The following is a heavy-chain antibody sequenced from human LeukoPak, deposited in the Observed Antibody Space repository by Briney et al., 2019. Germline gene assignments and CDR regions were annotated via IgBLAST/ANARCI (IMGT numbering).Heavy chain of an antibody. Sequence: SETLSLTCAVYGGPFSGYYWSWIRQTPGKGLEWIGEINHSGSTNYNPSLKSRVTISVDTSKNQFSLKLSSVTAADTAVYYCARGRATYDFCSGQKIDYWGQGTLVTVSS. V-gene: IGHV4-34*01. CDR2: INHSGST. CDR3: ARGRATYDFCSGQKIDY. D-gene: IGHD3-3*01. CDR1: GGPFSGYY. J-gene: IGHJ4*02.